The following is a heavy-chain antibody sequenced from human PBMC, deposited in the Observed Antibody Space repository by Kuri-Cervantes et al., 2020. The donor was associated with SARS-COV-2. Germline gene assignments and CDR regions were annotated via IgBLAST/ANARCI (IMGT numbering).Heavy chain of an antibody. CDR2: INSYGSST. J-gene: IGHJ6*02. CDR3: ARAGTASGYDQYYYYYYGMDV. CDR1: GFTFSNYW. D-gene: IGHD5-12*01. Sequence: GESLKISCAASGFTFSNYWMHWVRQAPGKGVVWVSRINSYGSSTSYAECVKGRYTISRDNAKNTLYLQMNSLRAEDTAVYYCARAGTASGYDQYYYYYYGMDVWGQGTTVTVSS. V-gene: IGHV3-74*01.